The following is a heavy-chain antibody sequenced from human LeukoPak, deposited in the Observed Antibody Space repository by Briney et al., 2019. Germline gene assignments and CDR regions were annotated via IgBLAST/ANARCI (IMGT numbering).Heavy chain of an antibody. V-gene: IGHV4-59*01. J-gene: IGHJ4*02. D-gene: IGHD3-10*01. CDR1: GVSISGYY. CDR3: ARVGYYGSGSYYRDYFEY. Sequence: TSETRSLTCTVSGVSISGYYWTWIRQPPGKGLEWIWFISNSAITDYNPSLKSRVTISIDTSKNQFSLKLNSVTAADTAVYYCARVGYYGSGSYYRDYFEYWGQGTLVTVSS. CDR2: ISNSAIT.